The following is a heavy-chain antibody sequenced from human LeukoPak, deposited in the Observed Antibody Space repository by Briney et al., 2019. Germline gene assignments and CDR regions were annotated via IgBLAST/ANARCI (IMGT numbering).Heavy chain of an antibody. CDR2: ISSSSSFI. CDR3: AKVYSSGWYEFDY. Sequence: PGGSLRLSCAASGFIFSDYSMNWVRQAPGKGLEWVSSISSSSSFIYYADSVKGRFTISRDNAKHSLYLQMNSLRAEDTAVYYCAKVYSSGWYEFDYWGQGTLVTVSS. CDR1: GFIFSDYS. D-gene: IGHD6-19*01. V-gene: IGHV3-21*04. J-gene: IGHJ4*02.